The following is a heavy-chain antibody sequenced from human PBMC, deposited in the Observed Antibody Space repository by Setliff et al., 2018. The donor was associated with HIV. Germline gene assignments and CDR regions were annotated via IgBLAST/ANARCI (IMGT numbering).Heavy chain of an antibody. D-gene: IGHD2-15*01. J-gene: IGHJ6*02. CDR2: INPSGGEP. Sequence: ASVKVSCKASGHSFTTYFLHWVRQAPGQGLEWMGMINPSGGEPSYAQRFQGRVTMTRDTSTSTAYMELSSLRSEDTAVYYCARDRPTWTRYSTWGFNGMDVWGQGTTVTVSS. CDR3: ARDRPTWTRYSTWGFNGMDV. CDR1: GHSFTTYF. V-gene: IGHV1-46*01.